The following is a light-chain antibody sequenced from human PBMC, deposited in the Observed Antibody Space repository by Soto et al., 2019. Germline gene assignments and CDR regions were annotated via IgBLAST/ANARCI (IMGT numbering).Light chain of an antibody. Sequence: IGLTQSAGTLSLSPGERATLSCRASQSVSSNYLAWYQQKPGQAPRLLIYGASSRATGIPDRFSGSGSGTDFTLTIRRLEPEDFAVYYCQQYGSSYPWPFGQGGKV. J-gene: IGKJ1*01. V-gene: IGKV3-20*01. CDR1: QSVSSNY. CDR2: GAS. CDR3: QQYGSSYPWP.